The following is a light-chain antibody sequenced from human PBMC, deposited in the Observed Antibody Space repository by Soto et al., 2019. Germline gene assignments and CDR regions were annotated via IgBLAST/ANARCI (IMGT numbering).Light chain of an antibody. J-gene: IGLJ1*01. V-gene: IGLV2-14*03. CDR1: SSDVGGYNY. CDR3: SSYIPKNSTYV. Sequence: QSVLTQPASVSGSPGQSITISCTGTSSDVGGYNYVSWYQHHPGKAPKRMIHDVSNRPSGVSNRFSGSKSGNTASLTISGLQAEDEADYYCSSYIPKNSTYVFGTGTKVTVL. CDR2: DVS.